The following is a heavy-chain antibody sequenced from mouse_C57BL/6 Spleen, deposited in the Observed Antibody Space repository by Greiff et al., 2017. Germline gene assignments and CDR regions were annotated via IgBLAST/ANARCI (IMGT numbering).Heavy chain of an antibody. J-gene: IGHJ4*01. Sequence: EVQLQQSGAELVRPGASVKLSCTASGFNITDDYMHWVKQRPEQGLEWIGWFDPENGDTEYASKFQGKATITADTSSNTAYLQLSSLTSEDTAVYYCTTGYYGSSPYYAMDYWGQGTSVTVSS. CDR3: TTGYYGSSPYYAMDY. D-gene: IGHD1-1*01. CDR1: GFNITDDY. CDR2: FDPENGDT. V-gene: IGHV14-4*01.